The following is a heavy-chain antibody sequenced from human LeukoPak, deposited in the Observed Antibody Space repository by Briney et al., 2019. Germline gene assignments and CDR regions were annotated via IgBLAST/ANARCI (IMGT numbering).Heavy chain of an antibody. J-gene: IGHJ4*02. V-gene: IGHV1-18*01. CDR2: ISAYNGNT. CDR3: ARVLFRWELLPFDY. CDR1: GYTFTSYG. Sequence: ASVKVSCTASGYTFTSYGINWVRQAPGQGLEWMGWISAYNGNTNYAQKLQGRVTMTTDTSTSTAYMELRSLRSDDTAVYYCARVLFRWELLPFDYWGQGTLVTVS. D-gene: IGHD1-26*01.